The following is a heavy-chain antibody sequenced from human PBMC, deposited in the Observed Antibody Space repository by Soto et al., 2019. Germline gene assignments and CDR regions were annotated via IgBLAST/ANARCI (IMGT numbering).Heavy chain of an antibody. Sequence: GGSLRLSCAASGFTFSSYAMSWVRQAPGKGLEWVSAISGSGGSTYYADSVKGRFTISRDNSKNTLYLQMNSLRAEDTAVYYCAKDILRLRYFDWLLPSDAFDIWGQGTMVTVSS. V-gene: IGHV3-23*01. D-gene: IGHD3-9*01. CDR1: GFTFSSYA. J-gene: IGHJ3*02. CDR2: ISGSGGST. CDR3: AKDILRLRYFDWLLPSDAFDI.